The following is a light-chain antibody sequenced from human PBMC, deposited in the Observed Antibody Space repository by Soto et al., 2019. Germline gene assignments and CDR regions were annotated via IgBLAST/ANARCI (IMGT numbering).Light chain of an antibody. V-gene: IGKV3-20*01. CDR3: QQYGSSRT. Sequence: ENVLTQSPGTLSLFPGERATLSCRASRSVDRSYLAWYQQKPGQAPRLLIYAASSRATGIPDRFSGSASGTDFNLTISRLEHEDFAVYYCQQYGSSRTFGQGTRVEIK. CDR2: AAS. J-gene: IGKJ1*01. CDR1: RSVDRSY.